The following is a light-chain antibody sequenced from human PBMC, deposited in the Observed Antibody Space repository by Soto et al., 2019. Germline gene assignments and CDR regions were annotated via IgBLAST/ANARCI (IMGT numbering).Light chain of an antibody. CDR2: DAS. J-gene: IGKJ4*01. V-gene: IGKV1-5*01. CDR1: QSLSSW. Sequence: DIQMTQSPSTLSASVGDRVTTTCLASQSLSSWLAWYQQKPGKAPKLLIYDASSLESGVPSRFSGSGSGTEFTLTISSLQPDDFATYYCQQYNSYLLTFGGGTKVDIK. CDR3: QQYNSYLLT.